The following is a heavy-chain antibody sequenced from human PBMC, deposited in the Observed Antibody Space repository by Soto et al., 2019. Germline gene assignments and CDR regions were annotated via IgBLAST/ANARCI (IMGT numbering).Heavy chain of an antibody. Sequence: GGSLRLSCAASGFTFSSYSMNWVRQAPGKGLEWVSYISSGSSTIYYADSVKGRFTISRDNAKNSLYLQMDSLRAEDTAVYYSTRSAYMDVWGTGTTVTVSS. J-gene: IGHJ6*03. D-gene: IGHD3-3*01. CDR3: TRSAYMDV. CDR2: ISSGSSTI. V-gene: IGHV3-48*04. CDR1: GFTFSSYS.